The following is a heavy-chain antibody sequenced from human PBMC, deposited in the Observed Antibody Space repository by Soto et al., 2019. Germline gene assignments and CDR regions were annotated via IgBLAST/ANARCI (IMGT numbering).Heavy chain of an antibody. Sequence: SETLSLTCTVYGGSFRGYYWRWIRQPPGKGLEWVGEINHGGSTNYNPSLKSRVTMSVEPSRNQFSLKLRSVTAADTAVYYCAGDLHDGDYGAAHYWGQGTLVTVSS. J-gene: IGHJ4*02. CDR2: INHGGST. V-gene: IGHV4-34*01. CDR3: AGDLHDGDYGAAHY. CDR1: GGSFRGYY. D-gene: IGHD4-17*01.